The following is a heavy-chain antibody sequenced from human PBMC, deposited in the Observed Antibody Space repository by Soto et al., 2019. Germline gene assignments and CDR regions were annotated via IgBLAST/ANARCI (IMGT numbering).Heavy chain of an antibody. Sequence: EVQLLESGGGLVQPGGSLRLSCVVSGFTFGSYAMSWVRQAPEKGPEWVAILGGNGFTTYYAASVKGLFTIPGDKSKSILFLQMNSLSAEDTGVYYCARALRPSLNFFYYMDVWGRATCVTVSS. D-gene: IGHD2-2*01. V-gene: IGHV3-23*01. CDR2: LGGNGFTT. CDR3: ARALRPSLNFFYYMDV. J-gene: IGHJ6*03. CDR1: GFTFGSYA.